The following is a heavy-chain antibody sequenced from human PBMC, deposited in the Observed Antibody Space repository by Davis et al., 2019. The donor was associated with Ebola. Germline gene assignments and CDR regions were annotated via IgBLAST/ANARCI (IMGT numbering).Heavy chain of an antibody. CDR1: GYVFNTYY. CDR3: AREPGYYSRWRKYFQD. Sequence: AASVKVSCKTSGYVFNTYYMHWVRQAPGQGLEWMGIINPSGGSTTYPQKFQGRVIMTRDTSTSTVYMELSRLRSEDTAVYYCAREPGYYSRWRKYFQDWGQGTLVSVSS. CDR2: INPSGGST. J-gene: IGHJ1*01. D-gene: IGHD4-11*01. V-gene: IGHV1-46*02.